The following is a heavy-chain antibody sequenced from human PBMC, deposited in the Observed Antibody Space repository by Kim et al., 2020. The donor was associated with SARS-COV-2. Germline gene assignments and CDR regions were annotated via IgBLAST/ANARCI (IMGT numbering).Heavy chain of an antibody. Sequence: ADSVKGRFTISRDNSKNTLYLQMNSLRAEDTAVYYCAKEEGLVGPLPFDYWGQGTLVTVSS. CDR3: AKEEGLVGPLPFDY. J-gene: IGHJ4*02. D-gene: IGHD2-15*01. V-gene: IGHV3-23*01.